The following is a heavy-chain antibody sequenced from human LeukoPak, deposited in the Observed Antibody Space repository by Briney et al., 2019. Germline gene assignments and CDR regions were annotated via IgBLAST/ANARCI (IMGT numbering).Heavy chain of an antibody. J-gene: IGHJ4*02. V-gene: IGHV3-23*01. CDR1: GFTFSAYG. Sequence: GESLRLSCAASGFTFSAYGMSWVRQDPGKGLEWVSHISDTVRDTWYANSVKGRFIISRDNSRDTVYLQMSSLRPEDTALYFCAKDNYGGIFASWGQGTLVTVSS. CDR2: ISDTVRDT. D-gene: IGHD4-17*01. CDR3: AKDNYGGIFAS.